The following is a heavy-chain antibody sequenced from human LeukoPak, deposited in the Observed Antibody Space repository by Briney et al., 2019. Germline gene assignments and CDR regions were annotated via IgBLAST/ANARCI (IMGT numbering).Heavy chain of an antibody. Sequence: GGSLRLSCAVSGFTFSSHWMSWVRQAPGKGLEWVANIKQDGSETYYVDSVKGRFTISRDNAKNSLFLHMNSLRAEDTAVYYCARDAAHDFWGQGTLVTVSS. D-gene: IGHD6-13*01. V-gene: IGHV3-7*01. CDR1: GFTFSSHW. CDR3: ARDAAHDF. CDR2: IKQDGSET. J-gene: IGHJ4*02.